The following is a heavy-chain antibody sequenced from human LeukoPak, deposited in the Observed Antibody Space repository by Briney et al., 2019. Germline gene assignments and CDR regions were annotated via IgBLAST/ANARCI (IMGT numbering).Heavy chain of an antibody. V-gene: IGHV1-69*05. D-gene: IGHD4-17*01. J-gene: IGHJ5*02. CDR1: GGTFSSYA. CDR2: IIPIFGTA. CDR3: ARTYGDYPFNWFDP. Sequence: ASVKVSCKASGGTFSSYAISWVRQAPGQGLEWMGGIIPIFGTANYAQKFQGRVTITTDESTSTAYMELSSPRSEDTAVYYCARTYGDYPFNWFDPWGQGTLVTVSS.